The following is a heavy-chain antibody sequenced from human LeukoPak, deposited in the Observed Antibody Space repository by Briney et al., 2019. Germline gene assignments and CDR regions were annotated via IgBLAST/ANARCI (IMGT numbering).Heavy chain of an antibody. CDR3: ARARQCNYMDV. CDR1: GGSISSSSYY. J-gene: IGHJ6*03. CDR2: IYYSEST. Sequence: SETLSLTCTVSGGSISSSSYYWGWIRQPPGKELEWSRSIYYSESTYYNPSLKSRVTISVNTSNNQFLLKLSLITADDAAVYYCARARQCNYMDVWGKGTTVTVSS. V-gene: IGHV4-39*07.